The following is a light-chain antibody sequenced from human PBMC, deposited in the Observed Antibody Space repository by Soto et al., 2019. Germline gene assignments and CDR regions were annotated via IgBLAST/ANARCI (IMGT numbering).Light chain of an antibody. CDR1: QSFRGL. CDR2: DAY. CDR3: QQYDTSSWT. Sequence: EIVLTQSPGTLSLSPGERATLSCRASQSFRGLLAWYQQKPGQAPRLLIYDAYNRATGIPPRFSGSGSGTDFTLTISRLEPEDFAVYFCQQYDTSSWTFGQGTKVDIK. J-gene: IGKJ1*01. V-gene: IGKV3-20*01.